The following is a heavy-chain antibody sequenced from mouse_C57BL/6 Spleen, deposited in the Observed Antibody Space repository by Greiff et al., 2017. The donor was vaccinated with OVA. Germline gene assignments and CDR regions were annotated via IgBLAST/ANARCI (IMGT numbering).Heavy chain of an antibody. D-gene: IGHD2-1*01. V-gene: IGHV2-5*01. Sequence: VKLMESGPGLVQPSQSLSITCTVSGFSLTSYGVHWVRQSPGKGLEWLGVIWRGGSTDYNAAFMSRLSITKDNSKSQVFFKMNSLQADDTAIYYCAKIYYGNPYAMDYWGQGTSVTVSS. CDR2: IWRGGST. CDR1: GFSLTSYG. CDR3: AKIYYGNPYAMDY. J-gene: IGHJ4*01.